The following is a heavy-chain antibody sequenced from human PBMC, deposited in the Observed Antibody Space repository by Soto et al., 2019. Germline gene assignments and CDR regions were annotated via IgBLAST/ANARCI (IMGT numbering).Heavy chain of an antibody. CDR2: ISHDGGNK. Sequence: ESGGGVVQPGRSLRLSCAACGFTFSNYAMHWVRQAPGKGLEWVALISHDGGNKNYADSVKGRFIISRDDSKNTLFLEMNSLRPEDTALYYCARDEGGIVVQVAAPFDYWGQGTLLTVSS. J-gene: IGHJ4*02. CDR1: GFTFSNYA. D-gene: IGHD2-15*01. CDR3: ARDEGGIVVQVAAPFDY. V-gene: IGHV3-30-3*01.